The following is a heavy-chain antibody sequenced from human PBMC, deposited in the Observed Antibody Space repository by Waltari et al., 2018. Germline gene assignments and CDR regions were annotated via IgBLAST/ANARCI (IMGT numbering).Heavy chain of an antibody. CDR1: GYNFITYG. D-gene: IGHD2-21*01. CDR2: ISTENGNT. Sequence: QVQLVQSGAEVKKPGASVKVSCRASGYNFITYGLSWVRQAPGQGLEWMGWISTENGNTNYAQKFQGRVTMTRDTSTSTVYMELSSLRSEDTAVYYCARDTGALWMDVWGQGTTVTVSS. J-gene: IGHJ6*02. CDR3: ARDTGALWMDV. V-gene: IGHV1-18*01.